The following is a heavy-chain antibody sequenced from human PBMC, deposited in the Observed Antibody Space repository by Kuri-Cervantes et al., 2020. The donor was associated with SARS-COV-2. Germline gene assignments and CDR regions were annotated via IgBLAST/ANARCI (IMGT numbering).Heavy chain of an antibody. Sequence: SETLSLTCTVSGGSISSSSYYWGWIRQPPGKGLEWIGSIYCSGSTYYNPSLKSRVTISVDTSKNQFSLKLSSVTAADTAVYYCARSGYSYGPETQGAFDIWGQGTMVTVSS. J-gene: IGHJ3*02. CDR1: GGSISSSSYY. V-gene: IGHV4-39*01. D-gene: IGHD5-18*01. CDR3: ARSGYSYGPETQGAFDI. CDR2: IYCSGST.